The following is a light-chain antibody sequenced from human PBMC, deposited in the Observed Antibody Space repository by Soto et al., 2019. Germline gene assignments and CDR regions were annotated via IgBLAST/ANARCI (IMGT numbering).Light chain of an antibody. J-gene: IGKJ1*01. Sequence: EIVLTQSPGTPSLSPGERATLSCRASQSVSNNYLAWYQQKPGQAPRLLIYGASSRATGIPDRFSGSGSGTDFTLTISRLEPEDFAVYYCQQYGSSGTFGQGTKVDI. V-gene: IGKV3-20*01. CDR2: GAS. CDR3: QQYGSSGT. CDR1: QSVSNNY.